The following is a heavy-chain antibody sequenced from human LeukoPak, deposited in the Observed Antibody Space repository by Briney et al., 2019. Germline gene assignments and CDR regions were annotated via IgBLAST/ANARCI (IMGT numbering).Heavy chain of an antibody. CDR2: IYYSGST. CDR3: ARSVPPYDSSGYYDYYFDY. D-gene: IGHD3-22*01. J-gene: IGHJ4*02. V-gene: IGHV4-39*07. Sequence: SETLSLTCTVSGGSISSSSYYWGWIRQPPGKGLEWIGSIYYSGSTYYNPSLKSRVTISVDTSKNQFSLKLSSVTAADTAVYYCARSVPPYDSSGYYDYYFDYWGQGTLVTVSS. CDR1: GGSISSSSYY.